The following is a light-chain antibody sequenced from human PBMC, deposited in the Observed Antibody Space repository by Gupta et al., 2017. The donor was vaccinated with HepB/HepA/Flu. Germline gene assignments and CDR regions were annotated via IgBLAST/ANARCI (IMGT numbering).Light chain of an antibody. CDR2: NDS. CDR1: ALPKHY. V-gene: IGLV3-25*02. J-gene: IGLJ2*01. Sequence: SYELTQPPSVSVSPGQTARITSSGDALPKHYAYWYQQKPGHAPVLVIYNDSERPSGIPERFSGSSSGTTVTVTISGVQAEDEADYYCQSADSSGTYVVFGGGTKLTVL. CDR3: QSADSSGTYVV.